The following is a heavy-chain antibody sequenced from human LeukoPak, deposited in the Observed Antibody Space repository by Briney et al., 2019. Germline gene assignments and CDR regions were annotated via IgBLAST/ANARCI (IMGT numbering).Heavy chain of an antibody. V-gene: IGHV3-30-3*01. Sequence: GGSLRLSCAASGFTVSSNYMSWVRQAPGKGLEWVAVISYDGSNKYYADSVKGRFTISRDNSKNTLYLQMNSLRAEDTAVYYCARGDTAMVTWGQGTLVTVSS. CDR3: ARGDTAMVT. CDR1: GFTVSSNY. CDR2: ISYDGSNK. D-gene: IGHD5-18*01. J-gene: IGHJ5*02.